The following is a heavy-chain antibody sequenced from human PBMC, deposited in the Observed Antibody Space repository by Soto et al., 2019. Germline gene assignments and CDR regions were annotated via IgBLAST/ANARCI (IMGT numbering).Heavy chain of an antibody. CDR3: ARDRGCSGGICYRDLGY. Sequence: EVQLVESGGGLVQPGGSLRLSCAASGFTFSTYSMSWVRQAPGKGLEWVSYISCISNTIYYADSVKGRFTISRDNAKNSLYLHMNSLSAEDTAVYYCARDRGCSGGICYRDLGYWGQGTLVTVSS. V-gene: IGHV3-48*01. CDR1: GFTFSTYS. CDR2: ISCISNTI. J-gene: IGHJ4*02. D-gene: IGHD2-15*01.